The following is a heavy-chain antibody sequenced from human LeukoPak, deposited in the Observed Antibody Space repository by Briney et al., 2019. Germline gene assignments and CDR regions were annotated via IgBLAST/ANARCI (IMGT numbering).Heavy chain of an antibody. CDR2: IWYDGSNK. D-gene: IGHD3-10*01. CDR1: GFTFSSYG. J-gene: IGHJ4*02. CDR3: AKDRQGGSGSYYNDY. Sequence: GGSLRLSCAASGFTFSSYGMHWVRQAPGKGLEWVAVIWYDGSNKYYADSVKGRFTISRDNSRNTLYLQMNSLRAEDTAVYYCAKDRQGGSGSYYNDYWGQGTLVTVSS. V-gene: IGHV3-33*06.